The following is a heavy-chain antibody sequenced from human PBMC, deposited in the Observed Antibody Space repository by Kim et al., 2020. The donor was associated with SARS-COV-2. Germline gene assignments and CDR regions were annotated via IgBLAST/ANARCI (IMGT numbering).Heavy chain of an antibody. V-gene: IGHV1-18*01. CDR1: GYTFTSYG. D-gene: IGHD3-3*01. CDR2: INANNGNT. CDR3: SRRSISNGCVDY. J-gene: IGHJ4*01. Sequence: ASVKVSCKASGYTFTSYGISWVRQATGQGLEWMGWINANNGNTDYAQKLQGRVTMTTNTSTSTAYMELRSLRSDDTAVLYLSRRSISNGCVDYW.